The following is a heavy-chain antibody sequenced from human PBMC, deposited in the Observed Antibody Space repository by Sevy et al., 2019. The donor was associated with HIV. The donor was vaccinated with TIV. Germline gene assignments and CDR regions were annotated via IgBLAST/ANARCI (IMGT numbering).Heavy chain of an antibody. CDR2: IWYDGSNK. D-gene: IGHD3-22*01. Sequence: GGSLRLSCAASGFTFSSYGMHWVRQAPGKGLEWVAVIWYDGSNKYYADSVKGRFTISRDNSKNTLYLQMNSLRAEDRAVYYCASQNYYDSSGYYFFDYYYGMDVWGQGTTVTVSS. V-gene: IGHV3-33*01. CDR3: ASQNYYDSSGYYFFDYYYGMDV. J-gene: IGHJ6*02. CDR1: GFTFSSYG.